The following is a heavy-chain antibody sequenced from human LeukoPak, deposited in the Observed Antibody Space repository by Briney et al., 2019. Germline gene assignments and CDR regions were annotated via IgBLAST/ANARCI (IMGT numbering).Heavy chain of an antibody. CDR3: ARGLQTFDY. V-gene: IGHV4-59*08. CDR2: IYYSGST. CDR1: GGSISSYY. J-gene: IGHJ4*02. Sequence: PSETLSLTCSVSGGSISSYYWSWIRQPPGKGLEWIGYIYYSGSTNYNPSLKSRVTISVDTSKNQFSLKLGSVTAADTAVYYCARGLQTFDYWGQGTLVTVSS. D-gene: IGHD5-24*01.